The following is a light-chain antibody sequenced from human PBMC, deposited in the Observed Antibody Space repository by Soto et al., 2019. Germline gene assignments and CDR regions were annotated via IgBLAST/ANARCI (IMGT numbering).Light chain of an antibody. Sequence: QSVLTQPPSASGSPGQSVTISCTGTSSDVGGYNYVSWYQQHPGKAPKLMIYEVSKRPSGVPDRFSCSKSGNTASLTVSVLQAEDEAGYYCCSYAGSIVFGTGTKVTVL. J-gene: IGLJ1*01. CDR1: SSDVGGYNY. CDR2: EVS. V-gene: IGLV2-8*01. CDR3: CSYAGSIV.